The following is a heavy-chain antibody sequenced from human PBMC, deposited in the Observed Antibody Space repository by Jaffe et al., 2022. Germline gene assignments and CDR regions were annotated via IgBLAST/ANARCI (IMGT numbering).Heavy chain of an antibody. CDR3: ARQIHLGELLVDY. CDR1: GGSISSSSYY. J-gene: IGHJ4*02. D-gene: IGHD3-16*01. CDR2: IYYSGST. V-gene: IGHV4-39*01. Sequence: QLQLQESGPGLVKPSETLSLTCTVSGGSISSSSYYWGWIRQPPGKGLEWIGSIYYSGSTYYNPSLKSRVTISVDTSKNQFSLKLSSVTAADTAVYYCARQIHLGELLVDYWGQGTLVTVSS.